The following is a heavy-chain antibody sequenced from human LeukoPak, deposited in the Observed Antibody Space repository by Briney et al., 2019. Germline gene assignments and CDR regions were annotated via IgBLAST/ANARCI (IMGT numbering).Heavy chain of an antibody. Sequence: GGSLRLSCVASGFDFSRYAMHWVRQAPGRGLEHVSVISDNARTTFYAESVRGRFTISRDNSKRTLYLQMGSLTTEDVAVYHCTRARSSWGWFHYMDVWGKGTTVTVSS. CDR3: TRARSSWGWFHYMDV. CDR2: ISDNARTT. J-gene: IGHJ6*03. CDR1: GFDFSRYA. D-gene: IGHD6-19*01. V-gene: IGHV3-64*02.